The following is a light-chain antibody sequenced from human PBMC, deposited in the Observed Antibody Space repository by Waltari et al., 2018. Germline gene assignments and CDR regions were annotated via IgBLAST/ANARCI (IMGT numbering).Light chain of an antibody. J-gene: IGKJ1*01. Sequence: EIVLTQSPGTLSLSPGERATLSCRASQIVGRYLAWYQQRPGQAPRLLLYRASTRATGIPDRFSGSGSGTDFSLTISRLEPEDFAVYYCQKYESLPATFGQGTKVEIK. CDR2: RAS. CDR1: QIVGRY. CDR3: QKYESLPAT. V-gene: IGKV3-20*01.